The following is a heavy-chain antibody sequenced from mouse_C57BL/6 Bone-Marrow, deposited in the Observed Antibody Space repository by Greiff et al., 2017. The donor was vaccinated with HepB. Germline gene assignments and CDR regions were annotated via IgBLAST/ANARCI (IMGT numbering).Heavy chain of an antibody. Sequence: EVQRVESGGGLVKPGGSLKLSCAASGFTFSDYGMHWVRQAPEKGLEWVAYISSGSSTIYYADTVKGRFTISRDNAKNTLFLQMTSLRSEDTAMYYCARGWYFDYWGQGTTLTVSS. V-gene: IGHV5-17*01. D-gene: IGHD1-1*02. CDR2: ISSGSSTI. J-gene: IGHJ2*01. CDR3: ARGWYFDY. CDR1: GFTFSDYG.